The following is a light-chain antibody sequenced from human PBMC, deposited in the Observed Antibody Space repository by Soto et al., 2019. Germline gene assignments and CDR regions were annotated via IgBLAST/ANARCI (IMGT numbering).Light chain of an antibody. Sequence: EIVLTQSPGTLSLSPGERATLSCRGSQSVRSHLVWYQQKPGQAPRLLIYEASNRATGIPARFSGSGSGTDFTLTIGSLEPEDFAVYYCQQRSDWPITFGQGTRLEIK. CDR1: QSVRSH. CDR2: EAS. J-gene: IGKJ5*01. CDR3: QQRSDWPIT. V-gene: IGKV3-11*01.